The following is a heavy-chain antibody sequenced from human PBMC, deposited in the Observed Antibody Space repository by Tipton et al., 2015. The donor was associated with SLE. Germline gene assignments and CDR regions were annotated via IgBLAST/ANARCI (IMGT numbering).Heavy chain of an antibody. D-gene: IGHD2-15*01. J-gene: IGHJ3*02. CDR1: GGSISSCY. V-gene: IGHV4-4*07. CDR3: ARDTRAFDI. Sequence: TLSLTCTVSGGSISSCYWSCIWQPAGKGLEWIGRIYTSGSTNYNPSLKSRVTISVDTSKNQFSLKLSSVTAADTAVYYCARDTRAFDIWGQGTMVTVSS. CDR2: IYTSGST.